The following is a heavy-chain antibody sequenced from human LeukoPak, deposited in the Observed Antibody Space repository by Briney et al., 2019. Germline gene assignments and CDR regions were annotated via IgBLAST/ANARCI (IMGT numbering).Heavy chain of an antibody. CDR1: VGTFSTYA. V-gene: IGHV1-69*06. D-gene: IGHD3-10*01. Sequence: SVKVSCKASVGTFSTYAINWVRQAPGQGLEWMGAVIPIFGTSNHAQKFQGRVTLTADKSTGTASMELSSLRSEHTAVYYCAKDRVDGSGSQFDSWGQGSLVIVSS. CDR3: AKDRVDGSGSQFDS. CDR2: VIPIFGTS. J-gene: IGHJ4*02.